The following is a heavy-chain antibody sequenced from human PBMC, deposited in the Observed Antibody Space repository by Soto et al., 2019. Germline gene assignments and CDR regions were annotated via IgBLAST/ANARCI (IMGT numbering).Heavy chain of an antibody. V-gene: IGHV4-59*01. J-gene: IGHJ5*02. Sequence: ETLSLTCSVSGGSISRYYWSWIRQPPGKGLEWIGYAYYSGDTGYNPSLQSRVTMAVDTSKNQVSLKLTSVTAADTAVYYCARDRSTYGGGGTGEVKENWFDPWGQGALVTVSS. CDR1: GGSISRYY. CDR3: ARDRSTYGGGGTGEVKENWFDP. CDR2: AYYSGDT. D-gene: IGHD2-8*01.